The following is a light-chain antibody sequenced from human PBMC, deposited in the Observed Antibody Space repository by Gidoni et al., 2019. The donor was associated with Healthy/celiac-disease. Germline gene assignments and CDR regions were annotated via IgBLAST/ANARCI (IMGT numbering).Light chain of an antibody. J-gene: IGLJ3*02. V-gene: IGLV1-40*01. CDR1: SSNIGAGYD. CDR3: QSYDSSLSGV. Sequence: QSVLTQPPSVSAAPGQRVTISCTGSSSNIGAGYDVHWYQQLPGTAPKLLIYGNSNRPSGVPERFSGSKSGTSASLAITGLQAEDEADYYCQSYDSSLSGVFGGGTKLTVL. CDR2: GNS.